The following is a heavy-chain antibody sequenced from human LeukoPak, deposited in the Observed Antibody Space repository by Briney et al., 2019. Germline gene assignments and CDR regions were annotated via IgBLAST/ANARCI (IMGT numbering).Heavy chain of an antibody. CDR3: ARENCGGDCYTDY. CDR2: IYYSGST. V-gene: IGHV4-30-4*08. J-gene: IGHJ4*02. CDR1: GGSISSGGYY. Sequence: SETLSLTCTVSGGSISSGGYYWSWIRQPPGKGLEWIGYIYYSGSTYYNPSLKSRVTISVDTSKNQFSLKLSSVTAADTAVYYCARENCGGDCYTDYWGQGTLVTVSS. D-gene: IGHD2-21*01.